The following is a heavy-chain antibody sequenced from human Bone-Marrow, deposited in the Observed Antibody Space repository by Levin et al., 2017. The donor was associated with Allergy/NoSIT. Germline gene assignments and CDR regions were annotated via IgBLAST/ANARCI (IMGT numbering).Heavy chain of an antibody. V-gene: IGHV3-23*01. CDR2: ISASADTT. Sequence: LSLTCAASGFTFSSYVMTWVRQAPGKGLEWLSAISASADTTYYADSVKGRFTISRDNSKTTLYLQMNSLRADDTAIYYCAKASGGGNSILFDYWGQGTLVTVSS. J-gene: IGHJ4*02. CDR3: AKASGGGNSILFDY. CDR1: GFTFSSYV. D-gene: IGHD4-23*01.